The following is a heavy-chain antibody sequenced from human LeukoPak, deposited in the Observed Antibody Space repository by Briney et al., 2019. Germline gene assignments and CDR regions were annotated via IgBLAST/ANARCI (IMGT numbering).Heavy chain of an antibody. CDR3: ARGTTYDY. CDR2: ISSSSSYI. J-gene: IGHJ4*02. V-gene: IGHV3-21*04. Sequence: GGSPRLSCAASGFTFNSYSMNWVRQAPGKGLEWVSSISSSSSYIYYAGSVKGRFTISRDNAKNSLYLQVNSLKADDTAVYYCARGTTYDYWGQGTLVTVCS. CDR1: GFTFNSYS. D-gene: IGHD4-11*01.